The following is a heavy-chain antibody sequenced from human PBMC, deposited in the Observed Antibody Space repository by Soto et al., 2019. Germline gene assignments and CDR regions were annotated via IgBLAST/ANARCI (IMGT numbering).Heavy chain of an antibody. CDR3: ERHFDSGTWPLDY. CDR2: ISYNGNT. CDR1: GGSIRNYY. J-gene: IGHJ4*02. V-gene: IGHV4-59*01. D-gene: IGHD3-10*01. Sequence: QVQLQESGPGLVKPSETLSLTCTVSGGSIRNYYWSWLRQPPGKGLEWIGFISYNGNTKYNPSLMGRVTISLDTSKNYFSLRLRSLTAADTALYYYERHFDSGTWPLDYWGQGILVTVSS.